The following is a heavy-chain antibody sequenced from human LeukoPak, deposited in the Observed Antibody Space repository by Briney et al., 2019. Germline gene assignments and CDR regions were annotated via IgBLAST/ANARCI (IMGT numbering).Heavy chain of an antibody. CDR1: GFTVSEYW. V-gene: IGHV3-7*03. J-gene: IGHJ4*02. D-gene: IGHD3-10*01. Sequence: PGGSLRLSCAASGFTVSEYWMAWVRQTPGKGLEWVANIKLDGTETFYVDSVKGRSTISRDIGKNSLYLQINNLRAEDTAVYYCAKHGFGVPEGYWGQGTLVTVSS. CDR2: IKLDGTET. CDR3: AKHGFGVPEGY.